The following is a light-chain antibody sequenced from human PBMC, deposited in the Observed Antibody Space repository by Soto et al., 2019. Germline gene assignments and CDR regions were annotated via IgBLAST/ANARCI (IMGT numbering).Light chain of an antibody. Sequence: DIQMTQSPSTLSASVGDRVTITCRASQSISSWLAWYQQKPGKAPKLLIYDASSLESGVPSRFRGTGSGTEFTLTTRSLKPDDFATYSSQQYHSYPWTFDQGTKVEIK. V-gene: IGKV1-5*01. CDR2: DAS. CDR1: QSISSW. CDR3: QQYHSYPWT. J-gene: IGKJ1*01.